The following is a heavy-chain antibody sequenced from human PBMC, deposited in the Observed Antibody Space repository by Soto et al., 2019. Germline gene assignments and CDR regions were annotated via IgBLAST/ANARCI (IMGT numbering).Heavy chain of an antibody. V-gene: IGHV1-8*01. CDR3: ASRVYTSSYYDALGD. Sequence: SVKVSCKGSEYTFTVYDINWVLQAAGEGLEWMGWMNPNSGNTGYAQKLQGRVTMTRNNSITTAYMELSGLTSEDTAVYYWASRVYTSSYYDALGDRGKRTVVPVSS. J-gene: IGHJ4*02. D-gene: IGHD6-13*01. CDR2: MNPNSGNT. CDR1: EYTFTVYD.